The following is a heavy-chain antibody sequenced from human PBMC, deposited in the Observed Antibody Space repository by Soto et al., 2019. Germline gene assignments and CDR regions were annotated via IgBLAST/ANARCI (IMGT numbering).Heavy chain of an antibody. V-gene: IGHV1-24*01. D-gene: IGHD3-10*01. Sequence: ASVKVSCKVSGYTLTELSMHWVRQAPGKGLEWMGGFDPEDGETIYAQKFQGRVTMTEDTSTDTAYMELSNLRSEDTAVYYCATAGSTMVRGVKFYYYYYYGMDVWGQGATVTVSS. CDR3: ATAGSTMVRGVKFYYYYYYGMDV. CDR1: GYTLTELS. J-gene: IGHJ6*02. CDR2: FDPEDGET.